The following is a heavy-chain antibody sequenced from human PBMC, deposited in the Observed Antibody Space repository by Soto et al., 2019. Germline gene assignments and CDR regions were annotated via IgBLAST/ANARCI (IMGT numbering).Heavy chain of an antibody. CDR1: GYTFTGYF. CDR2: INPNNGDT. CDR3: ARIKTYYYSIGAHCYPFDF. D-gene: IGHD3-22*01. J-gene: IGHJ4*02. Sequence: ASVKVSCKASGYTFTGYFMHWVRQAPGQGLQWLGWINPNNGDTNYAQKFQGRVTMTRDTSINTAYMELSRLRSDDTAAYFCARIKTYYYSIGAHCYPFDFWGQGILVTVSS. V-gene: IGHV1-2*02.